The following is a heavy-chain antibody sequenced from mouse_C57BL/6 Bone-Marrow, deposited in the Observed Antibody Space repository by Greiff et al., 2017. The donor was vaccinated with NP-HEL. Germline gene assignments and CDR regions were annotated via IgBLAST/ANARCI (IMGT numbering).Heavy chain of an antibody. CDR2: INYDGSST. CDR1: GFTFSDYY. CDR3: ARVSYDYDGAWFAY. V-gene: IGHV5-16*01. Sequence: EVKVVESEGGLVQPGSSMKLSCTASGFTFSDYYMAWVRQVPEKGLEWVANINYDGSSTYYLDSLKSRFIISRDNAKNILYLQMSSLKSEDTATYYCARVSYDYDGAWFAYWGQGTLVTVSA. J-gene: IGHJ3*01. D-gene: IGHD2-4*01.